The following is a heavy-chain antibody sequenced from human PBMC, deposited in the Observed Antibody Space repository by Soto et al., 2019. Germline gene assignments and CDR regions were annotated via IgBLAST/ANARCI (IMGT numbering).Heavy chain of an antibody. CDR2: ITFGGSTT. V-gene: IGHV3-23*01. CDR3: ARRSSFSYDY. Sequence: GGSLRLSCAASGFTFSNYAMSWVRQAPGKGLEWVSAITFGGSTTYYADSVRGRFTISRDESKSTVYLQMNSLRGEDTAVYYCARRSSFSYDYWGRGTLVTVSS. J-gene: IGHJ4*02. D-gene: IGHD3-3*01. CDR1: GFTFSNYA.